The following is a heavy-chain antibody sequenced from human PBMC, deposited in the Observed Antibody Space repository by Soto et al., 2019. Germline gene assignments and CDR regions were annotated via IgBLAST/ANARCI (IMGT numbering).Heavy chain of an antibody. CDR2: ISTYSGDP. V-gene: IGHV1-18*04. D-gene: IGHD3-16*02. Sequence: ASVKVSCKTSGYSFTSNAITWVRQAPGQGLEWMGWISTYSGDPNYAQKFQGRVTMTTDTSTNTAYMELRNLRSDDTAVYYCARVWGGYQATSGGAGFDPWGQGTLVTVSS. CDR1: GYSFTSNA. CDR3: ARVWGGYQATSGGAGFDP. J-gene: IGHJ5*02.